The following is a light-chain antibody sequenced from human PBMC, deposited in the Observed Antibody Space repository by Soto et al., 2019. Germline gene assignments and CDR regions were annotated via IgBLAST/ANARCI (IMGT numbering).Light chain of an antibody. J-gene: IGKJ1*01. CDR2: SSS. V-gene: IGKV3-20*01. CDR1: QSVSSTY. CDR3: QQYRSSPPTWT. Sequence: ELVLTQSPGTLSLSPGDTATLSCRASQSVSSTYLAWYQQRPGQAPRLLIYSSSSRASGIPDRFSGSGSGTDFTLTISRLEPEDFAVYFCQQYRSSPPTWTVGQGTKVESK.